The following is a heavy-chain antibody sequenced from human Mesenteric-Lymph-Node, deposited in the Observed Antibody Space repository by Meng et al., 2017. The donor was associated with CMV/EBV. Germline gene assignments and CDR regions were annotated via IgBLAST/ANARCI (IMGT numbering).Heavy chain of an antibody. CDR3: ARGPPRGSAYDAFHV. V-gene: IGHV3-23*01. CDR2: ISGSGGST. J-gene: IGHJ3*01. CDR1: GFTFSSYA. D-gene: IGHD6-25*01. Sequence: GESLKISCAASGFTFSSYAMSWVRQAPGKGLEWVSAISGSGGSTYYADSVKGRFTISRDNAKNSLYLQMNSLRAEDTAVYYCARGPPRGSAYDAFHVWGQGTVVTVSS.